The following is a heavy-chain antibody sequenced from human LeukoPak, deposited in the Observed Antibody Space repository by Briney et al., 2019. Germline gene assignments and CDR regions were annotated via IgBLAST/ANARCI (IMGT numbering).Heavy chain of an antibody. Sequence: SETLSLTCTVSGGSISSYYWSWIRQPAGKGLEWIGRIYTSGSTNYNPSLKSRVTMSVDTSKNQFSLKLSSVTAADTAVYYCATDDIVATPTWDDAFDIWGQGTMVTVSS. J-gene: IGHJ3*02. CDR1: GGSISSYY. CDR2: IYTSGST. CDR3: ATDDIVATPTWDDAFDI. D-gene: IGHD5-12*01. V-gene: IGHV4-4*07.